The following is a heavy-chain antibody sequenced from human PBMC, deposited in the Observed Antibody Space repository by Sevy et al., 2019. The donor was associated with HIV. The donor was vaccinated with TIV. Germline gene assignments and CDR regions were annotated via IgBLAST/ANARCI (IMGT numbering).Heavy chain of an antibody. CDR2: IYYRGST. CDR3: ARQRLFHPHTAMGDY. Sequence: SETLSLTCTVSGGSISSSSYYWGWIRQPPGKGLEWIGSIYYRGSTYYNPSLKSRVTISVDTSKNQFSLKLSSVTAADTAVYYCARQRLFHPHTAMGDYWGQGTLVTVSS. CDR1: GGSISSSSYY. D-gene: IGHD5-18*01. V-gene: IGHV4-39*01. J-gene: IGHJ4*02.